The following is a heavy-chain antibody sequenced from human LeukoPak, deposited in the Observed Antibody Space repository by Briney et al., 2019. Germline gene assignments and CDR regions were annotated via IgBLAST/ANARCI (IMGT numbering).Heavy chain of an antibody. CDR3: ARVLGYCSSTSCPEPFDY. Sequence: ASVKVSCKASGYIFTNYGISWVRQAPGQGLEWMGWISAYNGNTNYAQKFQGRVTITADESTSTAYMELSSLRSEDTAVYYCARVLGYCSSTSCPEPFDYWGQGTLVTVSS. CDR2: ISAYNGNT. V-gene: IGHV1-18*01. CDR1: GYIFTNYG. J-gene: IGHJ4*02. D-gene: IGHD2-2*01.